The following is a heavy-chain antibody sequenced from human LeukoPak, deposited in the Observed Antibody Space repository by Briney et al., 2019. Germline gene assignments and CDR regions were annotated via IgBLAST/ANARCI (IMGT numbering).Heavy chain of an antibody. J-gene: IGHJ4*02. V-gene: IGHV3-43D*03. CDR3: AKDIRSSLGYYDSSGYLDY. Sequence: GALRLSCAASGFTFDDYAMHWVRQAPGKGLEWVSLISWDGGSTYYADSVKGRFTISRDNSKNSLYLQMNSLRAEDTALYYCAKDIRSSLGYYDSSGYLDYWGQGTLVTVSS. CDR2: ISWDGGST. D-gene: IGHD3-22*01. CDR1: GFTFDDYA.